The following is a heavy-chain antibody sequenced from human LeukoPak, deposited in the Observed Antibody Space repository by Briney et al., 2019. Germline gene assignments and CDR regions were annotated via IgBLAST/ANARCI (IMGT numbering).Heavy chain of an antibody. D-gene: IGHD3-10*01. J-gene: IGHJ4*02. CDR3: ARGTSSGTNYY. Sequence: PGGSLRLSCGASGFTLSNYGVIWVRQAPGNGLEWISYISGSSSTMYYADSVTGRFTISRDNAKNSLYLQMNSLRDEDTAVYYCARGTSSGTNYYWGQGTLVTVSS. V-gene: IGHV3-48*02. CDR1: GFTLSNYG. CDR2: ISGSSSTM.